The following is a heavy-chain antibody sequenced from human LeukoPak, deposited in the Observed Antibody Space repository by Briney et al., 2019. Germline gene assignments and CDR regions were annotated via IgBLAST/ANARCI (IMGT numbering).Heavy chain of an antibody. CDR1: GGSFSGYY. D-gene: IGHD2-2*01. J-gene: IGHJ5*02. CDR2: INHSGST. Sequence: PSETLPLTCAVYGGSFSGYYWSWIRQPPGKGLEWIGEINHSGSTHYNPSLKSRVTISVDTSKNQFSLKLSSVTAADTAVYYCARRKRSGCSSTSCLLNWFDPWGQGTLVTVSS. CDR3: ARRKRSGCSSTSCLLNWFDP. V-gene: IGHV4-34*01.